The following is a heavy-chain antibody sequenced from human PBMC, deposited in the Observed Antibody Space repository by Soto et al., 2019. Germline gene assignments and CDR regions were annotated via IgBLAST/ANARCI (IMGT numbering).Heavy chain of an antibody. Sequence: QVQLQESGPGLVKPSATLSLTCAVSGDSANTVGSFWAWLLLPPEMVLELLGQISSSGSALYNSSLRGRVAILLDSPANQFSLSLSSVTAADTALYYCARVCCYGRLEYWGKGAPVIVSS. D-gene: IGHD2-2*01. CDR1: GDSANTVGSF. V-gene: IGHV4-61*08. J-gene: IGHJ4*02. CDR3: ARVCCYGRLEY. CDR2: ISSSGSA.